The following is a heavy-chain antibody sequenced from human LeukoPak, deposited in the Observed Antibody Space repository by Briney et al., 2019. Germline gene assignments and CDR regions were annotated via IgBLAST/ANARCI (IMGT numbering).Heavy chain of an antibody. CDR1: GFTFSKYP. V-gene: IGHV3-30-3*02. CDR2: ISYDVGSNT. D-gene: IGHD3-9*01. Sequence: PGGSLRLSCAASGFTFSKYPMHWVRQAPGKGLEWVAVISYDVGSNTYYADSVKGRFTISRDNSKNTLYLQMSSLSAEDTAVYYCAKMNVLTGYYTPNFDFWGQGTLVTVSS. J-gene: IGHJ4*02. CDR3: AKMNVLTGYYTPNFDF.